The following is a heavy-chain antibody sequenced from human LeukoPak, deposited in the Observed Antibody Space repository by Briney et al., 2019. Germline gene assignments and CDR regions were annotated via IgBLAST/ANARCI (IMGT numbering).Heavy chain of an antibody. V-gene: IGHV4-59*02. J-gene: IGHJ5*02. D-gene: IGHD7-27*01. CDR1: GASVTDYY. CDR3: TRGHWGLQS. Sequence: SETLSLTCTVSGASVTDYYWSWIRQSPGKGLEWISYVHHSGNSDYNPSLRSRVTTSLDTSKNQFSLNLISVTAADTAVYYCTRGHWGLQSWSQGTLVTVSS. CDR2: VHHSGNS.